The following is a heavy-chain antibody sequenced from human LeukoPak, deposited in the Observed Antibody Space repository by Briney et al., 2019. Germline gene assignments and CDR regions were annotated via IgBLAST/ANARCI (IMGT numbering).Heavy chain of an antibody. V-gene: IGHV3-21*01. CDR2: VSGGSDYI. CDR3: AKDRPHYYGSGSFYNNYSGMDV. Sequence: GGSLRLSCAASGFIFSSYSMSWVRQAPGKGLEWVSAVSGGSDYIYYADSVKGRFTISRDNAKNTLYLQMNRLRAEDTAVYYCAKDRPHYYGSGSFYNNYSGMDVWGQGTTVTVSS. J-gene: IGHJ6*02. CDR1: GFIFSSYS. D-gene: IGHD3-10*01.